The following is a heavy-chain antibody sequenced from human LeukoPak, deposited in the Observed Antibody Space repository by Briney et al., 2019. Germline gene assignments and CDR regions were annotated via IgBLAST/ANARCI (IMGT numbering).Heavy chain of an antibody. CDR1: GFTLSGHW. Sequence: GGSLRLSCAASGFTLSGHWMTWVRQAPGKGLEWVANINQDGSAKYYVDSVKGRFTISRDNAKNSMYLQMNSLRAEDTAVYYCARWDIRGTAHQLDYWGQGTLITVSS. J-gene: IGHJ4*02. CDR2: INQDGSAK. CDR3: ARWDIRGTAHQLDY. D-gene: IGHD1-7*01. V-gene: IGHV3-7*01.